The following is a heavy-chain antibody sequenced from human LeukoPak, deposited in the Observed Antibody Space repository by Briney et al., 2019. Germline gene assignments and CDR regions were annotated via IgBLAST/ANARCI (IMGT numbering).Heavy chain of an antibody. Sequence: PGRSLRLSCAASGFTFDDYAMHWVRQAPGKGPEWVSGISWNSGSIGYADSVKGRFTISRDNAKNSLYLQMNSLRAEDTAVYYCAKRIAAAGGNAAFDIWGQGTMVTVSS. D-gene: IGHD6-13*01. CDR3: AKRIAAAGGNAAFDI. J-gene: IGHJ3*02. V-gene: IGHV3-9*01. CDR1: GFTFDDYA. CDR2: ISWNSGSI.